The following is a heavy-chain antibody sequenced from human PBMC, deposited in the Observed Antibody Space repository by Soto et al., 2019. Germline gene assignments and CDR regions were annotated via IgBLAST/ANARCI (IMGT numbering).Heavy chain of an antibody. Sequence: GESLKISCKGSGYSFTSYWISWVRQMPGKGLEWMGRIDPSDSYTNYSPSFQGHVTISAAKSISTAYLQWSSLKASDTAMYYCARLLYYDSSGPAHFDYWGQGTLVTVSS. J-gene: IGHJ4*02. V-gene: IGHV5-10-1*01. CDR3: ARLLYYDSSGPAHFDY. CDR2: IDPSDSYT. CDR1: GYSFTSYW. D-gene: IGHD3-22*01.